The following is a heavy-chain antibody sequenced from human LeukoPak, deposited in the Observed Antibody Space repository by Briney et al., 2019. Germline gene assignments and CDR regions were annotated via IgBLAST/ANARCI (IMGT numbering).Heavy chain of an antibody. J-gene: IGHJ4*02. D-gene: IGHD6-19*01. CDR1: GFTFSSYD. V-gene: IGHV3-13*01. CDR3: ARETSGYSSGSFDY. CDR2: IGTAGDT. Sequence: QTGGSLRLSCAASGFTFSSYDMHWVRQATGKGLEWVSAIGTAGDTYYPGSVKGRFTISRENAKNSLYLQMNSLRAGDTAVYYCARETSGYSSGSFDYWGQGTLVTVSS.